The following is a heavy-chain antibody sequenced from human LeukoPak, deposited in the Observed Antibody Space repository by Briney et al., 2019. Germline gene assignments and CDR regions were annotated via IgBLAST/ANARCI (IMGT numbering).Heavy chain of an antibody. CDR1: GGTFSSYA. Sequence: ASVKVSCKASGGTFSSYAISWVRQAPGQGLEWMGGIIPIFGTANYAQKFQGRVTITADESTSTAYMELSSLRSEDTAVYYCARGWSVEWLPHYWGQRTLVTVSS. J-gene: IGHJ4*02. V-gene: IGHV1-69*01. CDR3: ARGWSVEWLPHY. CDR2: IIPIFGTA. D-gene: IGHD3-3*01.